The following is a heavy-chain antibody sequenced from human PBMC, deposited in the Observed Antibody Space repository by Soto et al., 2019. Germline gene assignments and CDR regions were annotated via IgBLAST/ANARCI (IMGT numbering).Heavy chain of an antibody. CDR1: GGSISSYY. J-gene: IGHJ4*02. Sequence: SETLSLTCTVSGGSISSYYWSWIRQPPGKGLEWIGYIYYSGSTNYNPSLKSRVTISVDTSKNQFSLKLSSVTAADTAVYYCARAERGYDSNFDYWGQGTLVTVSS. V-gene: IGHV4-59*01. CDR2: IYYSGST. CDR3: ARAERGYDSNFDY. D-gene: IGHD5-12*01.